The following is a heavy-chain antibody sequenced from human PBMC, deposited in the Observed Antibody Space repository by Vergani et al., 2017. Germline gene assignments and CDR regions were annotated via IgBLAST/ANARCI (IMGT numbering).Heavy chain of an antibody. CDR2: MFHTGKD. J-gene: IGHJ5*01. V-gene: IGHV4-38-2*02. CDR1: GYSISRGFY. D-gene: IGHD3-10*01. Sequence: QIQLQESGPGLVKPSETLSLTCSVSGYSISRGFYWAWIRQTPEKGLEWMGGMFHTGKDYNSPSLQSRVAFSMDTSKNQFSLQLTSVTAADTAVYFCGVIMVRSPRPDNWYDSWGRGTLGTVSS. CDR3: GVIMVRSPRPDNWYDS.